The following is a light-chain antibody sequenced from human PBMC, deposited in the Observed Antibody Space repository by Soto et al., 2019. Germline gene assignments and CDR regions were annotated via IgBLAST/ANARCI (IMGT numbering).Light chain of an antibody. CDR1: SNDIGGHNH. Sequence: QSALTQPASVPGSPGQSITISCTGTSNDIGGHNHVSWYQQHPGNSPKLIIYEVTERPSGVSNRFSASKSGTTASLTISGLQAEDEADYYCCSYAGIITWVCGGGTKLTVL. V-gene: IGLV2-23*02. J-gene: IGLJ3*02. CDR2: EVT. CDR3: CSYAGIITWV.